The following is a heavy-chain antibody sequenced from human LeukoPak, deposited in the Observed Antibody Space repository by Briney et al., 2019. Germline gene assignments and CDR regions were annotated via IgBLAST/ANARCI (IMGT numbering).Heavy chain of an antibody. J-gene: IGHJ4*02. CDR3: AKGSTSWYAGPSDY. D-gene: IGHD6-19*01. Sequence: GGSLRLSCAASGFTLSSYAMSWVRQAPGKGLEWFSGISGSGGSTYYADSVKGRFTISRDNSKNTLYLQMNSLRAEDTAVYYCAKGSTSWYAGPSDYWGQGTLVTVSS. CDR2: ISGSGGST. CDR1: GFTLSSYA. V-gene: IGHV3-23*01.